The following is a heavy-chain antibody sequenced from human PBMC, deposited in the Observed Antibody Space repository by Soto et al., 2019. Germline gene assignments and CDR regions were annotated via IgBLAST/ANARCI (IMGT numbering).Heavy chain of an antibody. CDR2: IYYTGTT. J-gene: IGHJ4*01. Sequence: XXTLSLRFTVSGGSIREYYWRWIRRPPGKGLEWIGSIYYTGTTNYTPSLKSRVTISLDTSKNQSSLKLSSVTAADTAVYYCAKCITARGPIDYRGQGTLVTVSS. CDR3: AKCITARGPIDY. V-gene: IGHV4-59*12. CDR1: GGSIREYY. D-gene: IGHD6-6*01.